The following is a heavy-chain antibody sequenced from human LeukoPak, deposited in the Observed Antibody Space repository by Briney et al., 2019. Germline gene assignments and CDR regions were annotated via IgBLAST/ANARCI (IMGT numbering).Heavy chain of an antibody. D-gene: IGHD6-13*01. V-gene: IGHV3-48*03. CDR2: ITSSGSTI. CDR3: ARDIDSSWYFRLRPLDY. CDR1: GFTFSSYE. Sequence: GGSLRLSCAASGFTFSSYEMNWVRQAPGKGLEWVSYITSSGSTIYYADSVKGRFTISRDNAKNSLYLQMNSLRAEDTAVYYCARDIDSSWYFRLRPLDYWGQGTLVTVSS. J-gene: IGHJ4*02.